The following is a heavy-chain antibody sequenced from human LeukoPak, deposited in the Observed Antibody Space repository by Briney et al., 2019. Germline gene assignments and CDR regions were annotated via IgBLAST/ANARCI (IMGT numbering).Heavy chain of an antibody. CDR1: GFTFSSYA. CDR3: ARSPHGDYSIDY. D-gene: IGHD4-17*01. Sequence: TGGSLRLSCAASGFTFSSYAMHWVRQAPGKGLEWVAVVSYDGSNKYYADSVKGRFTISRDNSKNTLYLQMNSLRAEDTAVYYCARSPHGDYSIDYWGQGTLVTVSS. J-gene: IGHJ4*02. CDR2: VSYDGSNK. V-gene: IGHV3-30-3*01.